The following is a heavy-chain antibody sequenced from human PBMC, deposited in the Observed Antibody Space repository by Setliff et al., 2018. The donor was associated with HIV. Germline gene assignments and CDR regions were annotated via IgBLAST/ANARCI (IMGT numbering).Heavy chain of an antibody. J-gene: IGHJ4*02. CDR3: ARDLQGSFNGYLHY. D-gene: IGHD6-13*01. V-gene: IGHV3-48*04. CDR1: GFTFRSFS. CDR2: ITSATNTV. Sequence: RLSCAASGFTFRSFSMHRVRQAPGKGLEWISYITSATNTVDYADSVKGRFTVSRDNAKNSLHLQMNNLTVEDTAVYFCARDLQGSFNGYLHYWGQGTLVTVSS.